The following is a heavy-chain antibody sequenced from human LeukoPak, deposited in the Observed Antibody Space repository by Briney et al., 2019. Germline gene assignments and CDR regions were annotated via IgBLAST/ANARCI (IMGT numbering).Heavy chain of an antibody. Sequence: GGSLRLSCAASEFTVSSNYMNWVRHAPGKGLEWVSVIYSGGSTYYADSVKGRFTISRDNSKNTLYLQMNSLRAEDTAVYYCARGSRYYSDSSGYYYFDYWGQGTLVTVSS. CDR3: ARGSRYYSDSSGYYYFDY. CDR2: IYSGGST. J-gene: IGHJ4*02. V-gene: IGHV3-53*01. D-gene: IGHD3-22*01. CDR1: EFTVSSNY.